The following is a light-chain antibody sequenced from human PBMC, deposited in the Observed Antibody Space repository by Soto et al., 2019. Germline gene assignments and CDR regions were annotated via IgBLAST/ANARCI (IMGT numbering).Light chain of an antibody. Sequence: DIQMTQSPSTLSASVGDRVTITCRASQSIGSWLAWYQQKPGKAPKLLLYKASSLESGVPSRFGGSGSGTEFILTISSLQHDDFATYYCQEYNTYSSFGQGTKVEIK. J-gene: IGKJ1*01. CDR3: QEYNTYSS. CDR2: KAS. V-gene: IGKV1-5*03. CDR1: QSIGSW.